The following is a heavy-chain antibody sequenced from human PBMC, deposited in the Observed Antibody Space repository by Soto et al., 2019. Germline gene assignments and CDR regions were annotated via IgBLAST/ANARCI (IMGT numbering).Heavy chain of an antibody. Sequence: GGYLRLSCAASGFTFSSYAMSWVRQAPGKGLECVSAIRGSGGSTYYADSVKGRVTISRDNSKNTLYLQMNSLRAEDTAIYYCAKEDGYSYGECFQHLGQGTLVTVSS. CDR2: IRGSGGST. J-gene: IGHJ1*01. CDR1: GFTFSSYA. CDR3: AKEDGYSYGECFQH. D-gene: IGHD5-18*01. V-gene: IGHV3-23*01.